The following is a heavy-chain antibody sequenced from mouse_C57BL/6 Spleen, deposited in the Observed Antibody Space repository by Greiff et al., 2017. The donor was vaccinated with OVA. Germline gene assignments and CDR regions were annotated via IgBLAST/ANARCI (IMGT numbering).Heavy chain of an antibody. CDR3: AREGYYYGSGGFAY. J-gene: IGHJ3*01. Sequence: EVQRVESGGGLVKPGGSLKLSCAASGFTFSDYGMHWVRQAPEKGLEWVAYISSGSSTIYYADTVKGRFTISRDNAKNTLFLQMTSLRSEDTAMYYCAREGYYYGSGGFAYWGQGTLVTVSA. V-gene: IGHV5-17*01. CDR1: GFTFSDYG. CDR2: ISSGSSTI. D-gene: IGHD1-1*01.